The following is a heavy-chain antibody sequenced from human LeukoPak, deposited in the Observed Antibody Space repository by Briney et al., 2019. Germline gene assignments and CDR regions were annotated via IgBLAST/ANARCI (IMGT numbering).Heavy chain of an antibody. CDR3: AKGGGSGSYYNAGWFDP. J-gene: IGHJ5*02. Sequence: GGSLRLSCAASGFTFSSYAMSWVRQAPGKGLDGVSAISGSGCSTYYADSVKGRFTISRDNSKNTLYLQMNSLRAEDTAVYYCAKGGGSGSYYNAGWFDPWGQGTLVTVSS. V-gene: IGHV3-23*01. D-gene: IGHD3-10*01. CDR2: ISGSGCST. CDR1: GFTFSSYA.